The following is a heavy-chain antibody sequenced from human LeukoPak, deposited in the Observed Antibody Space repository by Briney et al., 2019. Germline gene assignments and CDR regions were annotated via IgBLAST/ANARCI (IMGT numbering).Heavy chain of an antibody. J-gene: IGHJ4*02. CDR1: GFTFSSYW. D-gene: IGHD4-23*01. Sequence: GGSLRLSCAASGFTFSSYWMNWVRQARGKGLVWVSRIASDGSSTTYADSVKGRFSISRDNAKNTLYLQMNSLRVEDTAVYYCARGRPHGNDYWGQGTLVTVSS. V-gene: IGHV3-74*01. CDR3: ARGRPHGNDY. CDR2: IASDGSST.